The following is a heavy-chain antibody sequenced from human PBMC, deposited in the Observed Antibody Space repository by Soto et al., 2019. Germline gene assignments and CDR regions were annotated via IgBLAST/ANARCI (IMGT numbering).Heavy chain of an antibody. V-gene: IGHV2-5*01. J-gene: IGHJ4*02. D-gene: IGHD4-17*01. Sequence: QITLKESGPTLVKPTQTLTLTCTFSGFSLSTNGVGVGWIRQPPGKALEWLALIYWNDDKRYSPSLKSRLTITKDTSKTQVVLTMTNMDPVDTATYYCAHNIGPSTVTLYQFDYWGQGTLVTVSS. CDR3: AHNIGPSTVTLYQFDY. CDR2: IYWNDDK. CDR1: GFSLSTNGVG.